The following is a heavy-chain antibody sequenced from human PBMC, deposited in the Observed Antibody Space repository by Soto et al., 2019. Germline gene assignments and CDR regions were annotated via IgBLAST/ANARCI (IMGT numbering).Heavy chain of an antibody. D-gene: IGHD2-15*01. J-gene: IGHJ4*02. CDR3: ARDYCSGGSCYSSARIFDY. CDR2: ISAYNGNT. CDR1: GYTFTSYG. Sequence: QVQLVQSGAEVKKPGASVKVSCKASGYTFTSYGISWVRQAPGQGLEWMGWISAYNGNTNYAQKLQGRVTMTTDTTTSTAYMELRSLRSDDTAVYYCARDYCSGGSCYSSARIFDYWGQGTLVTVSS. V-gene: IGHV1-18*01.